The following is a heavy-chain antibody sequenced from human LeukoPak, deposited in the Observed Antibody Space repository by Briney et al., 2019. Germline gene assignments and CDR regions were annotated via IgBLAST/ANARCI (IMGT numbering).Heavy chain of an antibody. Sequence: GGSLRLSCTASGFTFGDYVMSWVRQAPGKGLEWVSTISGSDSSTYYADSVKGRFTISRDNSKNTLYLQMNSLRADDTAVYYCAKSGYNRFDYWGQGTLVTVSS. CDR1: GFTFGDYV. D-gene: IGHD5-24*01. CDR2: ISGSDSST. V-gene: IGHV3-23*01. CDR3: AKSGYNRFDY. J-gene: IGHJ4*02.